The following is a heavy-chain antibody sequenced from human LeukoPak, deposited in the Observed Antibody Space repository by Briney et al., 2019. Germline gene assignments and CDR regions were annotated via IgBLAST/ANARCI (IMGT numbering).Heavy chain of an antibody. J-gene: IGHJ5*02. CDR3: AREVTESSWSPQNWFDP. D-gene: IGHD6-13*01. Sequence: SETLSLTCTVSGGSISSSSYYWGWIRQPPGKGLEWIGSIYYSGSTYYNPSLKSQVTISVDTSKNQFSLKLSSVTAADTAVYYCAREVTESSWSPQNWFDPWGQGTLVTVSS. CDR1: GGSISSSSYY. CDR2: IYYSGST. V-gene: IGHV4-39*07.